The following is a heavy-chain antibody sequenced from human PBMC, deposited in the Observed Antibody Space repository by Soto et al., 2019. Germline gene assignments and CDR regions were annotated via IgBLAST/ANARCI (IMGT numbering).Heavy chain of an antibody. J-gene: IGHJ6*02. Sequence: QVQLVQSGAEVKHPGASVKVSCKASGYTFTRYGIGWARQAPGQGLEWMGWINTYNGNTNYAQNVQGRVTLTTDTSTSTAYMELRSLRSNDTAIYYCAMVDVYVTPSPQDVWGQGTTVIFSS. V-gene: IGHV1-18*01. CDR1: GYTFTRYG. CDR3: AMVDVYVTPSPQDV. CDR2: INTYNGNT. D-gene: IGHD3-16*01.